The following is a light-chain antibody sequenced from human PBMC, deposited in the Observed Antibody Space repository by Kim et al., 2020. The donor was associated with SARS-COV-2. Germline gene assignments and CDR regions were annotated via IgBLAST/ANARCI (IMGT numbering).Light chain of an antibody. Sequence: QAGLTQPPSVSKGLRQTATLTCTGNSNNVGNQGAAWLQQHQGHPPKLLSYRNDNRPSGISERFSASRSGNTASLTVTGLQPEDEAEYYCSAWDSRLSAWGFGGGTKLTVL. CDR3: SAWDSRLSAWG. CDR1: SNNVGNQG. CDR2: RND. V-gene: IGLV10-54*04. J-gene: IGLJ3*02.